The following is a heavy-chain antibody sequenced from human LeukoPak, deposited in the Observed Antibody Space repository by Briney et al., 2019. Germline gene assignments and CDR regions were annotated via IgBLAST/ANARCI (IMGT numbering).Heavy chain of an antibody. CDR1: GYTFTSYG. J-gene: IGHJ4*02. V-gene: IGHV1-18*01. CDR2: ISAYNGNT. D-gene: IGHD5-12*01. CDR3: ARDLGLYSGYDPFDY. Sequence: ASVKVSCKASGYTFTSYGISWVRQAPGQGLEWMGWISAYNGNTNYAQKLQGRVTMTTDTSTSTAYMELRSLRSDDTAVYYCARDLGLYSGYDPFDYWGQGTLVTVSS.